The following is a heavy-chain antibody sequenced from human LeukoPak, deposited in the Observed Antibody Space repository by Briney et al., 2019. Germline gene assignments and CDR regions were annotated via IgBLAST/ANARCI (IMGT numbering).Heavy chain of an antibody. J-gene: IGHJ4*02. D-gene: IGHD3-22*01. CDR1: GFTVSSNY. CDR3: AKSPGVVAPLG. Sequence: PGGSLRLSCAASGFTVSSNYMSWVRQAPGKGLEWVSVIYSGGSTYYADSVKGRFTISRDNSKNTLYLQMNSLRAEDTAVYYCAKSPGVVAPLGWGQGTLVTVSS. V-gene: IGHV3-53*01. CDR2: IYSGGST.